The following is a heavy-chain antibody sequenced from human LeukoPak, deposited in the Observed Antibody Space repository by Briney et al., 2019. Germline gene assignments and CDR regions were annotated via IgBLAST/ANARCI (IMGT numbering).Heavy chain of an antibody. CDR1: GYSFTSYW. J-gene: IGHJ4*02. Sequence: GESLKISCKGSGYSFTSYWIGWVRQMPGKGLEWMGIIYPGDSDTRYSPSFQGQVTISADKSISTAYLQWSSLKASDTAMYYCARLSYYDSSGYHNFDYWGQGTLVTASS. CDR2: IYPGDSDT. V-gene: IGHV5-51*01. D-gene: IGHD3-22*01. CDR3: ARLSYYDSSGYHNFDY.